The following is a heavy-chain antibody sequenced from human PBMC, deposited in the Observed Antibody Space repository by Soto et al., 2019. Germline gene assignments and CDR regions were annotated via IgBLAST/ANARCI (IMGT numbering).Heavy chain of an antibody. J-gene: IGHJ5*01. V-gene: IGHV4-30-4*01. CDR3: VRLIGNSWLDF. CDR2: IYYSGST. CDR1: GGSIGSGDYY. Sequence: SETLSLTCPVSGGSIGSGDYYWSWIRQPPGKGLEWIGYIYYSGSTYYNPSLKSRVTISVDTSKNQFSLHLNSVTPEDTAVYYCVRLIGNSWLDFWGQGTLVTVSS. D-gene: IGHD1-26*01.